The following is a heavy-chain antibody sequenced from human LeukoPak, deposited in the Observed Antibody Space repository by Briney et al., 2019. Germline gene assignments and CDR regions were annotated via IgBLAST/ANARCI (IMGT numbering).Heavy chain of an antibody. CDR2: INHSGST. V-gene: IGHV4-34*01. Sequence: PSETLSLTCAVYGGSFSGYYWSWIRQPPGKGLGWIGEINHSGSTNYNPSLKSRVTISVDTSKNQFSLKLSSVTAADTAVYYCARERTLMTTVTRGWYFDLWGRGTLVTVSS. CDR1: GGSFSGYY. CDR3: ARERTLMTTVTRGWYFDL. D-gene: IGHD4-17*01. J-gene: IGHJ2*01.